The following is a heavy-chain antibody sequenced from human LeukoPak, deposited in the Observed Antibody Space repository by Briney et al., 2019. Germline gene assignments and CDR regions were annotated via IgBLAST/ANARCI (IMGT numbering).Heavy chain of an antibody. V-gene: IGHV3-11*01. CDR3: ATSARVTLEDYFDY. CDR1: GSTFSDYY. Sequence: GGSLRLSCAASGSTFSDYYMSWIRQAPGKGLEWVSYISSSGSTIYYADSVKGRFTISRDNAKNSLYLQMNSLRAEDTAVYYCATSARVTLEDYFDYWGQGTLVTVSS. D-gene: IGHD1-1*01. CDR2: ISSSGSTI. J-gene: IGHJ4*02.